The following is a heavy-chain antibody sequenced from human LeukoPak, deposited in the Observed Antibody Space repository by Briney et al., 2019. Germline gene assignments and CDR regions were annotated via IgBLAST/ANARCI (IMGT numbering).Heavy chain of an antibody. V-gene: IGHV3-21*01. D-gene: IGHD3-3*01. CDR1: GFTFSSYS. CDR2: ISTSSIYI. Sequence: GGSLRLSCAASGFTFSSYSMNWVRQAPGKGLEWVSSISTSSIYIYYADSLKGRFTISRDNAKNSLYLQMNSLRAEGTAVYYCARDDYDFWSGYYYYYYYMDVWGKGTTVTVSS. CDR3: ARDDYDFWSGYYYYYYYMDV. J-gene: IGHJ6*03.